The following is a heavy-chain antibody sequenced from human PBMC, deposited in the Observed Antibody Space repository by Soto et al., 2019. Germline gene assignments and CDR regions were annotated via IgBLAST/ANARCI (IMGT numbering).Heavy chain of an antibody. CDR3: ARGRGWRDY. Sequence: ASVKVSCKASGYSFTSYDINWVRQATGQGLEWMGWMDPKTGNTDYGQKFQGRVTMTRNTSISTAYMELSSLTSEDTAVYYCARGRGWRDYWSQGTLVTAPQ. J-gene: IGHJ4*02. CDR1: GYSFTSYD. CDR2: MDPKTGNT. D-gene: IGHD6-19*01. V-gene: IGHV1-8*01.